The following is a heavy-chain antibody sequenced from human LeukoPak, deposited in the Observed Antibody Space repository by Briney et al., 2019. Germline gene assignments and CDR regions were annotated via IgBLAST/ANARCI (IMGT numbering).Heavy chain of an antibody. Sequence: GGSLRLSCAASGFTFSSYWMHWVRQAPGKGLVWVSRINSDGSSTSYADSVKGRFTISRDNAKNTLYLQMNSLRAEDTAVYYCARDMILFATSPAAAGRVDYWGQGTLVTVSS. CDR3: ARDMILFATSPAAAGRVDY. J-gene: IGHJ4*02. D-gene: IGHD6-13*01. V-gene: IGHV3-74*01. CDR1: GFTFSSYW. CDR2: INSDGSST.